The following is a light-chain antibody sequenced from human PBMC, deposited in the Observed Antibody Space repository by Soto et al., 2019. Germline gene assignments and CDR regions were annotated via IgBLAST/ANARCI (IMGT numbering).Light chain of an antibody. V-gene: IGLV1-40*01. CDR3: QAYDSSLSGVG. CDR2: GNS. CDR1: SSNIGAGYD. Sequence: QSVLTQPPSVSGAPGQRVTISCTGSSSNIGAGYDVHWYQQLPGTAPKLLIYGNSNRPSGVPDRFSGSKSGTSASLAITGLQAEDEAVDYCQAYDSSLSGVGFGGGTKVTVL. J-gene: IGLJ2*01.